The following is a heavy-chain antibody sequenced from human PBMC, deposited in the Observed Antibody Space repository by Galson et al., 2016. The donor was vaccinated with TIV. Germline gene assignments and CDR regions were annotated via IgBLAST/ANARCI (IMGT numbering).Heavy chain of an antibody. Sequence: QSGAEVKEPGESLKISCNASGYIFANYGITWVRQAPGQGLEWMGWISAYNGETDFAQRVQDRVAMTIDTSAIPAYMELRSLRSDDTAVYFCARDRATLTFILVSDYYSGLDIWGQGTTVTVSS. CDR2: ISAYNGET. CDR1: GYIFANYG. D-gene: IGHD3-22*01. V-gene: IGHV1-18*04. J-gene: IGHJ6*02. CDR3: ARDRATLTFILVSDYYSGLDI.